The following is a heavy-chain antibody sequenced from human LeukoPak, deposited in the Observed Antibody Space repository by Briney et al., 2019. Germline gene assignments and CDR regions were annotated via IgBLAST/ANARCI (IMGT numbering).Heavy chain of an antibody. CDR3: ARNWSFGMDV. CDR2: INRSGST. CDR1: GGSFSGYY. V-gene: IGHV4-34*01. Sequence: SETLSLTCAVYGGSFSGYYWSWIRQPPGKGLEWIGEINRSGSTNYNPSLKSRVTISVDTSKNQFSLKLSSVTAADTAVYYCARNWSFGMDVWGQGTTVTVSS. J-gene: IGHJ6*02. D-gene: IGHD3-3*01.